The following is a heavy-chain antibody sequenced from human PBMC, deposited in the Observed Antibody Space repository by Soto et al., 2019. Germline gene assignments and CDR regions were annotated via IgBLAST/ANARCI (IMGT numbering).Heavy chain of an antibody. V-gene: IGHV1-18*01. CDR1: GYTFTNYG. J-gene: IGHJ1*01. CDR2: ISGYNGNT. D-gene: IGHD6-13*01. Sequence: QVQLVQSGAEVKKPGASVKVSCKTSGYTFTNYGICWVRQAPGQGPEWMGWISGYNGNTKDAQKFQGRVTMTTDPSTRTAYMELRSLRSDDTAVYYCARGGSSWSAEYYQHWGQGTLVIVSS. CDR3: ARGGSSWSAEYYQH.